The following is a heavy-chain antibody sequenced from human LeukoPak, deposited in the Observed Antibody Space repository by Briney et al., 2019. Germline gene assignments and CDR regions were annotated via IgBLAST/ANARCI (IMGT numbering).Heavy chain of an antibody. D-gene: IGHD4-17*01. V-gene: IGHV1-18*01. J-gene: IGHJ6*03. CDR2: ISAYDGDT. CDR3: ARAGRDYGTSRYYYYYMDV. Sequence: ASVKVSCKASGFTFITYGFGWGRQAPGQGLEWMGWISAYDGDTKYAQKFQGRVTMTTDTSTSTAYMELRSLRSDDTALYYCARAGRDYGTSRYYYYYMDVWGKGTTVTVSS. CDR1: GFTFITYG.